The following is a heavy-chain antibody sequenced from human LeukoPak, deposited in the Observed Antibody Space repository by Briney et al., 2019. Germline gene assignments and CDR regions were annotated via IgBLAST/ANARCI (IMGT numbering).Heavy chain of an antibody. CDR1: GGSISTYY. J-gene: IGHJ4*02. Sequence: SETLSLTCTVSGGSISTYYWSWIRQPPGKGLEWIGYIYYSGSTNYNPSLKSRVTISVDTSKNQFSLKLSSVTAADTAVYYCARGSRSSDYWGQGTLVIVSS. V-gene: IGHV4-59*01. CDR2: IYYSGST. CDR3: ARGSRSSDY.